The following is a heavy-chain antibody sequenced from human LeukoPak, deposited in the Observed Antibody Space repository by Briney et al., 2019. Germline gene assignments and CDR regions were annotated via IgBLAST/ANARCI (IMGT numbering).Heavy chain of an antibody. CDR2: IYYSGST. Sequence: SETLSLTCTVSGGSISSGGYYWSWIRQHPGKGLEWIGYIYYSGSTYYNPSLKSRVTISVDTSKNQFSLKLSSVTAADTAVYYCARDQVVPAATYYYYYGLDVWGQGTTVTVSS. CDR3: ARDQVVPAATYYYYYGLDV. J-gene: IGHJ6*02. V-gene: IGHV4-31*03. D-gene: IGHD2-2*01. CDR1: GGSISSGGYY.